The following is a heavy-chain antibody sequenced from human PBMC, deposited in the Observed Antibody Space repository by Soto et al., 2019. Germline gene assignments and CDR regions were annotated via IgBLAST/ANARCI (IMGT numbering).Heavy chain of an antibody. CDR1: GYTFTSYY. V-gene: IGHV1-46*03. CDR3: ARAQAWGIHDY. Sequence: QVQLVQSGAEVKKPGASVNISCKASGYTFTSYYMHWVRQAPGQGLEWVGTINPSGGSTTYAQKFQVRVTMTRDTSTSTVYMELSSLISEDTAVYHCARAQAWGIHDYWGQGTLVTVSS. J-gene: IGHJ4*02. CDR2: INPSGGST. D-gene: IGHD7-27*01.